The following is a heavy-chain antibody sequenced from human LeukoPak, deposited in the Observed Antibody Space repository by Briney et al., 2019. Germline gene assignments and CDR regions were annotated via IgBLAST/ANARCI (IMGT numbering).Heavy chain of an antibody. CDR3: ARDKTVRYCSGGSCPNPLGY. D-gene: IGHD2-15*01. CDR1: GYTFTGYY. J-gene: IGHJ4*02. V-gene: IGHV1-2*02. Sequence: ASVKVSCKASGYTFTGYYMHWVRQAPGQGLEWMGWINPNSGGTNYAQKFQGRVTMTRDTSISTAYMELSRLRSGDTAVYYCARDKTVRYCSGGSCPNPLGYWGQGTLVTVSS. CDR2: INPNSGGT.